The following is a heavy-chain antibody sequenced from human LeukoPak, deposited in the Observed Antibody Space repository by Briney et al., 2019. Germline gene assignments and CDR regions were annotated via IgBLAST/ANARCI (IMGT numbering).Heavy chain of an antibody. Sequence: TGGSLRLSCAASGFIFNTYVMHWVRQAPGKGLEWLAFIRYDGSNKNYVDSVKGRFTISRDNTKNSLYLQMNSLRAEDTAVYYCAKDGGSDPDSFDIWGQGTMVTVSS. CDR2: IRYDGSNK. CDR1: GFIFNTYV. J-gene: IGHJ3*02. V-gene: IGHV3-30*02. CDR3: AKDGGSDPDSFDI. D-gene: IGHD2-15*01.